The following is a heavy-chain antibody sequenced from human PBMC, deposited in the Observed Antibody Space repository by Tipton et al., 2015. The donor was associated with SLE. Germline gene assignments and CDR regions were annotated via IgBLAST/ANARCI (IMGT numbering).Heavy chain of an antibody. CDR3: ARAGIAARWVIDP. D-gene: IGHD6-6*01. CDR1: GFTSGDYA. V-gene: IGHV3-9*02. Sequence: RSLRLSCAASGFTSGDYAMHWVRQLPGKGLEWVAGINWGDSTSYADSVKGRFTISRDYAKNSLFLQMNSLRAEDTAVFYCARAGIAARWVIDPWGQGTLVTVSS. CDR2: INWGDST. J-gene: IGHJ5*02.